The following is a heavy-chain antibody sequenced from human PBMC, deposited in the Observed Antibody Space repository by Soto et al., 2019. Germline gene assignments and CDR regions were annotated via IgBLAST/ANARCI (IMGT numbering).Heavy chain of an antibody. CDR3: AKERWAAAGTPTLDY. Sequence: EVQLLESGGGLVQPGGSLRLSCAASGFTFSSYAMSWVRQAPGKGLERVSAISGGTSSTYYADSVKGRFTISRDNSKNTPYLQMNSLRAEDTAVYYCAKERWAAAGTPTLDYWGQGTLVTVSS. CDR2: ISGGTSST. D-gene: IGHD6-13*01. CDR1: GFTFSSYA. V-gene: IGHV3-23*01. J-gene: IGHJ4*02.